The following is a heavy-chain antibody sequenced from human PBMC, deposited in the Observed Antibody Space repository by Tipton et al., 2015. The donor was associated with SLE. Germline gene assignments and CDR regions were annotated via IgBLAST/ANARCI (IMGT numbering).Heavy chain of an antibody. V-gene: IGHV3-43D*03. CDR2: ISGDGRNT. Sequence: SLRLSCAASGFTFGDYGMHWVRQSPGKGLEWVSLISGDGRNTYFAESVEGRFTISRDNSKNSLYLQMTSLRAEDTALYFCAKDNSGSSYGFDVWGQGTMVTVSS. D-gene: IGHD5-12*01. CDR3: AKDNSGSSYGFDV. J-gene: IGHJ3*01. CDR1: GFTFGDYG.